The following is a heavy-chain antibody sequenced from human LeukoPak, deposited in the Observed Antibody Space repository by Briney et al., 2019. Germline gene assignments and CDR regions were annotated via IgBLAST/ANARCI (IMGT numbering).Heavy chain of an antibody. J-gene: IGHJ4*02. V-gene: IGHV3-30*03. D-gene: IGHD6-19*01. Sequence: PGGSLRLSCAASGFTFSSYDMPWVRQAPGKGLEWVAVISYDGSNKYYADSVKGRFTISRDNSKNTLYLQMNSLRAEDTAVYYCARARNGWYTGEFDYWGQGTLVTVSS. CDR3: ARARNGWYTGEFDY. CDR1: GFTFSSYD. CDR2: ISYDGSNK.